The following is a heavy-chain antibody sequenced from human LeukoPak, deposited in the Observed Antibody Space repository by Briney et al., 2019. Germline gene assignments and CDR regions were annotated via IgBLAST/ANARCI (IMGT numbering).Heavy chain of an antibody. V-gene: IGHV4-39*07. J-gene: IGHJ6*02. CDR3: ARDCSSTSCHNYYYYYGMDV. CDR2: AYYSGST. CDR1: GGSISSSSYY. Sequence: KPSETLSLTCTVSGGSISSSSYYWGWIRQPPGKGLEWIGRAYYSGSTYHNPSLKSRVTISVDTSKNQFSLKLSSVTAADTAVYYCARDCSSTSCHNYYYYYGMDVWGQGTTVTVSS. D-gene: IGHD2-2*02.